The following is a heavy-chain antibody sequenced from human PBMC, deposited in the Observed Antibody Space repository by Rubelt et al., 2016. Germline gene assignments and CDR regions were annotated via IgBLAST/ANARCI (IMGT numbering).Heavy chain of an antibody. CDR2: INHSGST. V-gene: IGHV4-34*01. CDR1: GGSFSGYY. D-gene: IGHD6-13*01. Sequence: QVQLQQWGAGLLKPSETLSLTCAVYGGSFSGYYWSWIRQPPGKGLEWIGEINHSGSTNYNPSLKIRVSISVDTSKNQFSLKRSAVTAADTAVYYCARRRRGYSSSPGFDPWGQGTLVTVSS. CDR3: ARRRRGYSSSPGFDP. J-gene: IGHJ5*02.